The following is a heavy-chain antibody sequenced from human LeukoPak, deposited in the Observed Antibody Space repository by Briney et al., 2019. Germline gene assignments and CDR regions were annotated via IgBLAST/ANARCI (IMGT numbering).Heavy chain of an antibody. Sequence: GGSLRLSCAASGFTFSSYAMHWVRQAPGEGLEWVGRIKPKTDGETTEYAAPVKDRFSISRDDSKSMMYLQMNSLKTEDTAVYYCITPLPYSAQGGQGTLVTVSS. V-gene: IGHV3-15*07. CDR3: ITPLPYSAQ. D-gene: IGHD2-21*01. CDR2: IKPKTDGETT. CDR1: GFTFSSYA. J-gene: IGHJ4*02.